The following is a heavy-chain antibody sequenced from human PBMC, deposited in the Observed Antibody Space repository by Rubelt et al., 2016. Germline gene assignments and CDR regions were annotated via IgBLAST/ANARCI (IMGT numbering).Heavy chain of an antibody. D-gene: IGHD4-11*01. Sequence: VQLVESGGGLVQPGGSLRLSCAASGFTFSSYAMHWVRQAPGKGLEWVAVISYDGSNKYYADSVKGRFTISRDNSKNTLDLQMNSLRAEDTAVYYCARAGVTTADAFDIWGQETMVTVSS. CDR3: ARAGVTTADAFDI. J-gene: IGHJ3*02. CDR2: ISYDGSNK. CDR1: GFTFSSYA. V-gene: IGHV3-30*04.